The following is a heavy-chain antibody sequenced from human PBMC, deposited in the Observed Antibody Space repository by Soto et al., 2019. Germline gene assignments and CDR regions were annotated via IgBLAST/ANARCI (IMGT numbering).Heavy chain of an antibody. D-gene: IGHD3-16*01. V-gene: IGHV4-31*03. CDR2: IYYSGST. CDR3: ARIPLGWGNAQPRYYYYYGMDV. Sequence: SETLSLTCTVSGGSISSGGYYWSWIRQHPGKGLEWIGYIYYSGSTYYNPSLKSRVTISVDTSKNQFSLKLSSVTAADTAVYYCARIPLGWGNAQPRYYYYYGMDVWGQGTTVTVSS. CDR1: GGSISSGGYY. J-gene: IGHJ6*02.